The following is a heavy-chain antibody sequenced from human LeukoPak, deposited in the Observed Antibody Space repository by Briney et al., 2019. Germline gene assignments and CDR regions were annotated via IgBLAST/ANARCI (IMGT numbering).Heavy chain of an antibody. J-gene: IGHJ4*02. CDR1: GYIFTNYG. Sequence: ASVKVSCKASGYIFTNYGISWVRQATGQGLEWMGWISGYNGNTNYAQKVQGRVTMTADTSSTTVYMELRRLTSDDTAMYYCAREKGSGWYFFDYWGQGTPVTVSS. V-gene: IGHV1-18*01. CDR2: ISGYNGNT. D-gene: IGHD6-19*01. CDR3: AREKGSGWYFFDY.